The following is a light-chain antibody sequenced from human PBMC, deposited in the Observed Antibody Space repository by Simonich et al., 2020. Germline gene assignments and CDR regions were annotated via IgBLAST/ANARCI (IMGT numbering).Light chain of an antibody. V-gene: IGKV4-1*01. CDR3: QQYYSTPPA. CDR1: QSVLYSSNNKNY. CDR2: WAS. J-gene: IGKJ2*01. Sequence: DIVMTQSPDSLAVSLGERATINCKSSQSVLYSSNNKNYLAWYQQKPGQPPKLLIYWASTRASGVPDRFSGSGSGTDVTLTISSLQAEDVAVYYCQQYYSTPPAFGQGTKLEIK.